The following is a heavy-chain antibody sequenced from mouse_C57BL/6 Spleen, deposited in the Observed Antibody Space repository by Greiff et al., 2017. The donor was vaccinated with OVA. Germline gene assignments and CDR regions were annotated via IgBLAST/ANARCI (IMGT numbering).Heavy chain of an antibody. V-gene: IGHV3-6*01. J-gene: IGHJ2*01. CDR3: ARARERPIPYYFDY. Sequence: ESGPGLVKPSQSLSLTCSVTGYSITSGYYWNWIRQFPGNKLEWMGYISYDGSNNYNPSLKNRISITRDTSKNQFFLKLNSVTTEDTATYYCARARERPIPYYFDYWGQGTTLTVSS. CDR2: ISYDGSN. CDR1: GYSITSGYY.